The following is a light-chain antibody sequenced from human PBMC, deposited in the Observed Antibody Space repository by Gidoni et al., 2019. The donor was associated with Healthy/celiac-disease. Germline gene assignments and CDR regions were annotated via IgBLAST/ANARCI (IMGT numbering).Light chain of an antibody. CDR1: QSISSY. Sequence: RVTITCRASQSISSYLNWYQQKPGKAPKLLIYAASSLQSGVPSRFSGSGSGTDFTLTISSLQPEDFATYYCQQSYSTPPWTFGQGTKVEIK. V-gene: IGKV1-39*01. CDR2: AAS. CDR3: QQSYSTPPWT. J-gene: IGKJ1*01.